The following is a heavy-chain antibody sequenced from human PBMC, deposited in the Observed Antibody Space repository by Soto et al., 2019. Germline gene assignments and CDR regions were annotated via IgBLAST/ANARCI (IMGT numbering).Heavy chain of an antibody. Sequence: ASVKVSCKASGCTCSSYAISWVREAPGQGLEWMGGSIPIVGTANYAQKFQGRVTITADESTSTAYMELSSLRSEDPAVYYCASSHETTMVRGVIPPYFDYGMDVSAQGTPITVSS. CDR1: GCTCSSYA. CDR3: ASSHETTMVRGVIPPYFDYGMDV. J-gene: IGHJ6*02. CDR2: SIPIVGTA. D-gene: IGHD3-10*01. V-gene: IGHV1-69*13.